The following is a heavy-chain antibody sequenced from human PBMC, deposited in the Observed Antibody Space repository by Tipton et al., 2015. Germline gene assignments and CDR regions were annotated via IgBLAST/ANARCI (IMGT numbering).Heavy chain of an antibody. CDR1: GGSISSSSFY. V-gene: IGHV4-39*02. CDR2: IYYSGST. D-gene: IGHD2-15*01. J-gene: IGHJ6*02. Sequence: LRLSCSVSGGSISSSSFYWDWIRQPPGKGLEWIGNIYYSGSTYYNPSLKSRVIISIDTSKNQFSLKLSSVTAADTAVYYCARDFTPYQYYGLDVWGQGTTFTVS. CDR3: ARDFTPYQYYGLDV.